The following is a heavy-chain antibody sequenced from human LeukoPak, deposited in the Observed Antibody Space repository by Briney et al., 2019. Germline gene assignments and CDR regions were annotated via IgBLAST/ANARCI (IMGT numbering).Heavy chain of an antibody. CDR3: AKGSIPAASYYYYGMDV. CDR2: ISWNSGSI. Sequence: GGSLRLSCPASGFTFDDYAMHWVRQAPGKGLEWVSGISWNSGSIGYADSVTGRFTISRDNAKNSLYLQMNSLRAEDTALYYCAKGSIPAASYYYYGMDVWGQGTTVTVSS. J-gene: IGHJ6*02. CDR1: GFTFDDYA. D-gene: IGHD2-2*01. V-gene: IGHV3-9*01.